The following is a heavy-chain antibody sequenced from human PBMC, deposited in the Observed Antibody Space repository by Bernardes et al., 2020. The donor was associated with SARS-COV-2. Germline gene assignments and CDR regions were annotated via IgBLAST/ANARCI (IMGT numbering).Heavy chain of an antibody. V-gene: IGHV1-2*02. CDR2: INPKSGGT. CDR3: ALPPTNYDRYGMDV. CDR1: GYPFTGYY. J-gene: IGHJ6*02. D-gene: IGHD3-22*01. Sequence: ASVKVSWKASGYPFTGYYIHWVRQAPGQGLEWMGWINPKSGGTNYAQRFQGRVTMTRDTSISTAYMELSRLRSDDTAVYYCALPPTNYDRYGMDVWGRGTTVTVSS.